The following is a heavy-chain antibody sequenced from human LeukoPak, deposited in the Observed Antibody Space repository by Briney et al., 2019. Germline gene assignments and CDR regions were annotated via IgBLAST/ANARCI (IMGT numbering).Heavy chain of an antibody. CDR2: IYYSGNT. J-gene: IGHJ5*02. Sequence: SETLSLTCTVSNGSISLYYWSWIRQPPGKGLEWIGYIYYSGNTNYNPSLKSRAAISIDRSKNQFSLKLSAVTAADTAVYYCSRHRSSWDRFDPWGQGTLVTVSS. V-gene: IGHV4-59*08. CDR3: SRHRSSWDRFDP. CDR1: NGSISLYY. D-gene: IGHD6-13*01.